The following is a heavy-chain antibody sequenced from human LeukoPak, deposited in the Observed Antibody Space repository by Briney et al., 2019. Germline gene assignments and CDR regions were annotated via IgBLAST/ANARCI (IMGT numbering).Heavy chain of an antibody. CDR1: GFKFRDYA. D-gene: IGHD2-21*01. CDR3: AFCLAYCGATSLGNDAFDI. Sequence: GGSLRLSCSASGFKFRDYAMHWLRQAPGKGLEWVAVLSYEGTDKYYGDSVKGRFTISRDNFMNTLCLQMNGLRAEDTAAYYCAFCLAYCGATSLGNDAFDIWGQGTMVTVSS. V-gene: IGHV3-30-3*01. J-gene: IGHJ3*02. CDR2: LSYEGTDK.